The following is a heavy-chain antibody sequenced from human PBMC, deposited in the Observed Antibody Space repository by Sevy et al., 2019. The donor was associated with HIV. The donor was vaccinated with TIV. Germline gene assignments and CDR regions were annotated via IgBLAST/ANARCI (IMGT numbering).Heavy chain of an antibody. Sequence: GGSLRLSCAASGFTFSSYAMNWVRQAPGKGLEWVSSISSSSSHIYAADSLKGRFTISRDNAKNSLLLQMNSLRAEDTAIYYCARVAADDPDFYYYGMHVWGQGTTVTVSS. CDR2: ISSSSSHI. CDR3: ARVAADDPDFYYYGMHV. J-gene: IGHJ6*02. D-gene: IGHD6-13*01. CDR1: GFTFSSYA. V-gene: IGHV3-21*01.